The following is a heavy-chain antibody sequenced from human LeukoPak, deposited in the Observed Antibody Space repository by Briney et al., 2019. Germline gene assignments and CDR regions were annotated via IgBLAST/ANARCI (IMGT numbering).Heavy chain of an antibody. D-gene: IGHD2-2*01. Sequence: ASVKACCKAAGYTVTEHYIHWVRQTPGQGREWLGWINPTSGETKYAQNSQGRVTIARDASNSIVYMEVSSLSSDDTAVYYCARDSSAALEFWGQGTPVTVSP. J-gene: IGHJ4*02. V-gene: IGHV1-2*02. CDR3: ARDSSAALEF. CDR1: GYTVTEHY. CDR2: INPTSGET.